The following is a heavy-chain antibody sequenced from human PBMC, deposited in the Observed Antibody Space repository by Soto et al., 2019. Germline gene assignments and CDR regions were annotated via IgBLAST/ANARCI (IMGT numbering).Heavy chain of an antibody. Sequence: PGGSLRLSCAASGFTVSSNYMSWVRQAPGKGLEWVSVIFSGGSTYYADSVKGRFTISRHISKNTLYLQMNSLRVEDTAVYYCATNSQPYYYYYYMDVWGKGTTVTVSS. V-gene: IGHV3-53*04. J-gene: IGHJ6*03. CDR2: IFSGGST. D-gene: IGHD6-13*01. CDR1: GFTVSSNY. CDR3: ATNSQPYYYYYYMDV.